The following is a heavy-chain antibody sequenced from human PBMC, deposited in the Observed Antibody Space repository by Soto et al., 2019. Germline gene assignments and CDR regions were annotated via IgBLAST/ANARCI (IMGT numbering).Heavy chain of an antibody. J-gene: IGHJ4*02. V-gene: IGHV3-23*01. Sequence: EVQLLESGGGLVQPGESLRLSCAPSGFSFSTYGMSWVRQAPGMGLEWVSSISTDGGGTYYADSVKGRFNISRDNSKNKLYLQMNSLRAEDTALYYCARIGSGSYTDYWGQGTLVTVSS. CDR2: ISTDGGGT. CDR1: GFSFSTYG. CDR3: ARIGSGSYTDY. D-gene: IGHD3-10*01.